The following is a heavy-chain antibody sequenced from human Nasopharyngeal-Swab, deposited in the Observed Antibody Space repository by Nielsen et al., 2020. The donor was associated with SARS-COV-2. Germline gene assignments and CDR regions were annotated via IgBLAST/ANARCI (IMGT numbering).Heavy chain of an antibody. D-gene: IGHD1-26*01. Sequence: ASVKVSCKVSGYTLTELSMHWVLQAPGKGLEWVGGFDPEDGETIYAQKFQGRVTMTEDTSTDTAYMELSSLTSEDTAVYYCTTVAGSYGRFDYWGQGTLVTVSS. CDR1: GYTLTELS. CDR3: TTVAGSYGRFDY. V-gene: IGHV1-24*01. CDR2: FDPEDGET. J-gene: IGHJ4*02.